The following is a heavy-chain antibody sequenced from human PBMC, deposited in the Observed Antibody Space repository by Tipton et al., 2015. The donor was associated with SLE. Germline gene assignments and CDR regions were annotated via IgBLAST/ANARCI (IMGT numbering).Heavy chain of an antibody. CDR3: AKDPVAARFKSGWFDP. D-gene: IGHD6-6*01. V-gene: IGHV3-23*03. Sequence: SLRLSCADSGFNFDDYTMHWVRQAPGKGLEWVSVIYSGGSMTDYADSVKGRFTISRDNSKNTLYLQMNSLRAEDTAVYYCAKDPVAARFKSGWFDPWGQGTLVTVSS. CDR1: GFNFDDYT. J-gene: IGHJ5*02. CDR2: IYSGGSMT.